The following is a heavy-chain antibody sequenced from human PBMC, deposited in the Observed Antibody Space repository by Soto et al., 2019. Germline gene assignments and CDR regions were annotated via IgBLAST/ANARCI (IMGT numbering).Heavy chain of an antibody. CDR2: IGTAGDT. CDR1: GFTFSSYD. Sequence: EVQLVESGGGLVQPGGSLRLSCAASGFTFSSYDMHWVRQATGKGLEWVSAIGTAGDTYYPGSVKGRFTISRENAKNSLYLQMNSLRAGDTAGYYCARDGDYNYFDYWGQGTLVTVSS. J-gene: IGHJ4*02. D-gene: IGHD4-17*01. CDR3: ARDGDYNYFDY. V-gene: IGHV3-13*01.